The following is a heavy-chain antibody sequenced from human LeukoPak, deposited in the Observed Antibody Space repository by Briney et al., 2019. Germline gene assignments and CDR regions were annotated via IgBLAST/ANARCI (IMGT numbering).Heavy chain of an antibody. D-gene: IGHD1-26*01. CDR2: ISGSGAST. J-gene: IGHJ4*02. CDR3: AKDVGKWESLHFFDY. V-gene: IGHV3-23*01. Sequence: PGGSLRLSCLTSGFTLSTNAMSWVRQAPGKGLEWISGISGSGASTYYADSVKGRFTISRDDSRNTLYLQMNSLRGDDTAVYCCAKDVGKWESLHFFDYWGQGTLVTVSS. CDR1: GFTLSTNA.